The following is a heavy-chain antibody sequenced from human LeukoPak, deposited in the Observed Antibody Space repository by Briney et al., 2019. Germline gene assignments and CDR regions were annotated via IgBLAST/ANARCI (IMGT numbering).Heavy chain of an antibody. J-gene: IGHJ4*02. CDR1: GGSISSYY. CDR3: ARGDIEMATITYDY. Sequence: SETLSLTCTVSGGSISSYYWSWIRQPPGKGLEWIGCIYYSGSTNYNPSLKSRVTISVDTSKNQFSLKLSSVTAADTAVYYCARGDIEMATITYDYWGQGTLVTVSS. V-gene: IGHV4-59*01. CDR2: IYYSGST. D-gene: IGHD5-24*01.